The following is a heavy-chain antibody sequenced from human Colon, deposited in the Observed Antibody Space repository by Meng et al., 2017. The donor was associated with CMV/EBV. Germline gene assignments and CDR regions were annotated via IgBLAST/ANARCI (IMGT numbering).Heavy chain of an antibody. V-gene: IGHV3-23*01. CDR2: ISSRGDKR. J-gene: IGHJ4*02. Sequence: GGSLRLSCVVSGVTFSDSVMSWVRQAPGKGLEWVAAISSRGDKRDYADSVKGRFTISRDNFRNTVILQMSSMKVEDTAVYYCARGQFLHYFDDWGRGTLVTSPQ. CDR1: GVTFSDSV. D-gene: IGHD2/OR15-2a*01. CDR3: ARGQFLHYFDD.